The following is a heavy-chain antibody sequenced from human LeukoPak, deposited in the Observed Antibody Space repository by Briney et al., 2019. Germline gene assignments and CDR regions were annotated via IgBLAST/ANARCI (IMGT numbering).Heavy chain of an antibody. CDR3: ARAPLDSSGYYSPYFDY. Sequence: NSSETLSLTCAVYGGSFSGYYWSWVRQPPGKGLEWIGEINHSGSTNYNPSLKSRVTISVDTSKNQFSLKLSSVTAADTAVYYCARAPLDSSGYYSPYFDYWGQGTLVTVSS. D-gene: IGHD3-22*01. CDR1: GGSFSGYY. V-gene: IGHV4-34*01. CDR2: INHSGST. J-gene: IGHJ4*02.